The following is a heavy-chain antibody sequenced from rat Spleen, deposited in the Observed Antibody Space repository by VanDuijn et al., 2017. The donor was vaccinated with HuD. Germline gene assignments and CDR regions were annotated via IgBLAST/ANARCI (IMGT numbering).Heavy chain of an antibody. D-gene: IGHD1-11*01. V-gene: IGHV5-7*01. CDR3: TRDDQAEGIVSDYFDY. Sequence: EVQLVESGGGLVQPGRSLKLSCAASGFTFSDYNMAWVRQAPKKGLEWVATITNTGGSTYYPDSVKGRFTISRDNAKSTLYLQMNSLRSEDTATYYCTRDDQAEGIVSDYFDYWGQGVMVTVSS. CDR2: ITNTGGST. J-gene: IGHJ2*01. CDR1: GFTFSDYN.